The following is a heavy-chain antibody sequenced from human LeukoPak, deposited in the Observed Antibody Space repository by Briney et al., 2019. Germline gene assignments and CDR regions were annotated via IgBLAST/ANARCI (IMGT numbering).Heavy chain of an antibody. CDR2: ISGSGDTT. CDR1: GFTFSSYA. D-gene: IGHD6-13*01. CDR3: AKGAYSSSLYNWFDP. J-gene: IGHJ5*02. V-gene: IGHV3-23*01. Sequence: SGGSLRLSCAASGFTFSSYAMSWVRQAPGKGLEWVSVISGSGDTTYYADSVKGRFTISRDNSKNTLYLQMNSLRAEDTAVYYCAKGAYSSSLYNWFDPWGQGTLVTVSS.